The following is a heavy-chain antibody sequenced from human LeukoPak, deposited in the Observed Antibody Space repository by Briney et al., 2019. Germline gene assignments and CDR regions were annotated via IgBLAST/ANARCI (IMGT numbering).Heavy chain of an antibody. V-gene: IGHV4-39*01. Sequence: SETLSLTCTVSGGSISSSSYYWGWIRQPPGKGLEWIGSIYYSGSTYYNPSLKSRVTISVDTSKNQFSLKLSSVTAADTAVYYCVGYDSSGYDAFDIWGQGTMVTVSS. CDR1: GGSISSSSYY. J-gene: IGHJ3*02. D-gene: IGHD3-22*01. CDR3: VGYDSSGYDAFDI. CDR2: IYYSGST.